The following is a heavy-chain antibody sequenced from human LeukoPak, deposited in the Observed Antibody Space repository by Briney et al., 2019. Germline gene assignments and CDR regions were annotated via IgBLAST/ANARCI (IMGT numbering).Heavy chain of an antibody. CDR3: ARDQGIVVVVAATPYYYYYGMDV. J-gene: IGHJ6*02. CDR1: GFTFSSYW. Sequence: PGGSLRLSCAASGFTFSSYWMSWVRQAPGKGLEWVANIKQDGSEKYYVDSVKGRFTISRDNAKNSLYLRMNSLRAEDTAVYYCARDQGIVVVVAATPYYYYYGMDVWGQGTTVTVSS. V-gene: IGHV3-7*01. CDR2: IKQDGSEK. D-gene: IGHD2-15*01.